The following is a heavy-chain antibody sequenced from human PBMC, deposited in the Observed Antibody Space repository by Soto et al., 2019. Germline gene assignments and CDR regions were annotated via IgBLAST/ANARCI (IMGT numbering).Heavy chain of an antibody. CDR1: NETLTTYG. CDR3: SRDSSSSGYYYGLDV. Sequence: QVHLVQSGAEVKKPGASVKVSCKASNETLTTYGISWVRQAPGQGLEWMGWVSGYSGHSSSAQEFQERGMMTTDTSTNTAYMELRSLTSDASAVYFCSRDSSSSGYYYGLDVWGQGTTVTVSS. V-gene: IGHV1-18*01. D-gene: IGHD6-6*01. J-gene: IGHJ6*02. CDR2: VSGYSGHS.